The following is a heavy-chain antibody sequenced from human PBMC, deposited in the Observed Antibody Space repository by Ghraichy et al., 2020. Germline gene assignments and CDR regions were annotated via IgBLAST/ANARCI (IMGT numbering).Heavy chain of an antibody. J-gene: IGHJ4*02. CDR1: GFTFSSYS. CDR3: ARHVSSGWSYFDY. D-gene: IGHD6-19*01. CDR2: ISSSSSYI. Sequence: GGSLRLSCAASGFTFSSYSMNWVRQAPGKGLEWVSSISSSSSYIYYADSVKGRFTISRDNAKNSLYLQMNSLRAEDTAVYYCARHVSSGWSYFDYWGQGTLVTVSS. V-gene: IGHV3-21*01.